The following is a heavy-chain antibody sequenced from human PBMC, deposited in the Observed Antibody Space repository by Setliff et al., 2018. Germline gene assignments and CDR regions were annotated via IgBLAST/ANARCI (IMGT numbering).Heavy chain of an antibody. CDR3: ARGPSGSSSEGYFDY. Sequence: GESLKISCQGSGYSFASYWIGWVRQMPGEGLEWMGIIYPGDSDTNYSPSFQGHVTISADKSISTAYLQWTSLKASDTAMYYCARGPSGSSSEGYFDYWGQGTLVTVSS. J-gene: IGHJ4*02. V-gene: IGHV5-51*01. CDR2: IYPGDSDT. D-gene: IGHD5-12*01. CDR1: GYSFASYW.